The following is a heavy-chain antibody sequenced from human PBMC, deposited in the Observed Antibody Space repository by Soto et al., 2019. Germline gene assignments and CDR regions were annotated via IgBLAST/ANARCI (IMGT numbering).Heavy chain of an antibody. J-gene: IGHJ6*02. Sequence: GGSLRLSCAASGFNLSHPWMTWARQAPGKGLEWVGRIKSITDGGTTDYAAPVKGRFTISRDDSKDTLYLQMNNLRTEDTAVYHCTTDSADIVVVPATFGMDVWGQGTTVTVSS. CDR2: IKSITDGGTT. D-gene: IGHD2-2*01. V-gene: IGHV3-15*01. CDR1: GFNLSHPW. CDR3: TTDSADIVVVPATFGMDV.